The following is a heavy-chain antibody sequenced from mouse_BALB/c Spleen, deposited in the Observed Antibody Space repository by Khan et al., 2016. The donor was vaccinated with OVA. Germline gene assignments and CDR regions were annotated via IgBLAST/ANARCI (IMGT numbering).Heavy chain of an antibody. V-gene: IGHV5-6*01. D-gene: IGHD1-1*01. CDR2: VSTGGSYT. J-gene: IGHJ3*01. CDR3: TRLAYYYDSEWFAY. CDR1: GFTFSTYG. Sequence: EVQLQESGGDLVKPGGSLKLSCAASGFTFSTYGMSWVRQAPDKRLEWVATVSTGGSYTYYPDSVKGRFTISRDNAKNTLYLQMSGLRSEDTAMFYCTRLAYYYDSEWFAYWGQGTLVTVSA.